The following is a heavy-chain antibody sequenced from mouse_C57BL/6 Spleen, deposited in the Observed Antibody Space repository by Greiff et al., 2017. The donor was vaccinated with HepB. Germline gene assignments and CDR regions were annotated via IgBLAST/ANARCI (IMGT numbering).Heavy chain of an antibody. Sequence: EVKLMESGPELVKPGDSVKISCKASGYSFTGYFMNWVMQSHGKSLEWIGRINPYNGDTFYNQKFKGKATLTVDKSSSTAHMELRSLTSEDSAVYYCAREDYDGYYAMDYWGQGTSVTVSS. V-gene: IGHV1-20*01. CDR3: AREDYDGYYAMDY. D-gene: IGHD2-4*01. J-gene: IGHJ4*01. CDR1: GYSFTGYF. CDR2: INPYNGDT.